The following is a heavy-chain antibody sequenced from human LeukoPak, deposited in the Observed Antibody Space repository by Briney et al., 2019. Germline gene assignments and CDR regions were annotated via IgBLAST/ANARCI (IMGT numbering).Heavy chain of an antibody. D-gene: IGHD3-10*01. CDR2: IYPGDSDT. V-gene: IGHV5-51*01. CDR3: ARLYYGSGSYYTGFDP. CDR1: GYSFSSYW. Sequence: GESLKISCKGSGYSFSSYWIGWVRQMPGKGLEWMGIIYPGDSDTRKSPSFQGQVTISADKSISTAYLQWSSLKASDTAMYYCARLYYGSGSYYTGFDPWGQGTLVTVSS. J-gene: IGHJ5*02.